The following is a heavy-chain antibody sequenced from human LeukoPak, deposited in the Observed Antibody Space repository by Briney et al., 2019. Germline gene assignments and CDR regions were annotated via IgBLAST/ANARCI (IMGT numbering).Heavy chain of an antibody. Sequence: PGGSLRLSCAASGFTFSRYSMNWVRQAPGKGLEWVSSISSNSDFIYYADSVQGRFTISRDNAKNSLYLQMNSLRAEDTAVYYCARVGGCNAGNCYYYYYYMDVWGKGTTVTVSS. V-gene: IGHV3-21*01. D-gene: IGHD2-15*01. CDR3: ARVGGCNAGNCYYYYYYMDV. CDR1: GFTFSRYS. J-gene: IGHJ6*03. CDR2: ISSNSDFI.